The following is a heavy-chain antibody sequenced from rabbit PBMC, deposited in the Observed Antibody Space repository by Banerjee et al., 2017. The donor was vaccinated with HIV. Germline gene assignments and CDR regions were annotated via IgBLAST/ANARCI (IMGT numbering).Heavy chain of an antibody. CDR2: IYTGTSDNT. V-gene: IGHV1S40*01. J-gene: IGHJ4*01. D-gene: IGHD7-1*01. CDR1: GFSFSSGYD. Sequence: QSLEESGGDLVKPGASLTLTCTASGFSFSSGYDMCWVRQAPGKGLELIACIYTGTSDNTYYATWAKGRFTITRSTSLNTVTLQLNSLTAADTATYFCARDLDANYAGYGAPAPYFTLWGQGTLVTVS. CDR3: ARDLDANYAGYGAPAPYFTL.